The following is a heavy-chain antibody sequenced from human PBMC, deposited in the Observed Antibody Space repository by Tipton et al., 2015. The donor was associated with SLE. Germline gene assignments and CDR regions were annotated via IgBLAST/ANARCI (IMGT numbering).Heavy chain of an antibody. J-gene: IGHJ4*02. CDR1: GFMMRHSW. CDR3: VRGGARHLVERDF. CDR2: IKEDGSET. V-gene: IGHV3-7*01. D-gene: IGHD1-26*01. Sequence: SLRLSCSASGFMMRHSWMSWVRQAPGKGPEWGANIKEDGSETYYKDSLKGRFVVFRDNYKDLLYLEMNTLRVEDTAVYYCVRGGARHLVERDFWGQGTLVIVSS.